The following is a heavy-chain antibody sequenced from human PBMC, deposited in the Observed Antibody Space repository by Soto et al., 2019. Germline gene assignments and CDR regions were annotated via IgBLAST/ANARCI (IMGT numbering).Heavy chain of an antibody. D-gene: IGHD3-10*01. CDR3: AIAKSRRSWSAKVQFDL. CDR2: SNPDSGET. V-gene: IGHV1-2*02. Sequence: QVHLVQSGAEVKKPGASVMVSCKAFGYTFIDYYIHWIRQAPGQGLEWLGWSNPDSGETISAQKFQGRVTLTRYTSINTGYMEVSRLTSDDTAVYYGAIAKSRRSWSAKVQFDLWGQGTLITVSS. CDR1: GYTFIDYY. J-gene: IGHJ5*02.